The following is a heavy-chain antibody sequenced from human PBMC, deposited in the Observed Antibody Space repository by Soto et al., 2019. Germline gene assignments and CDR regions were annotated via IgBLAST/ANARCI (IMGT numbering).Heavy chain of an antibody. V-gene: IGHV4-4*02. Sequence: QVQLQESGPGLLKPSGTLFLTCAVSGASVSSANWWSWVRQPPGKGLEWIGEMHPSGNTNYNPSLKRRVSVSVDKSKNQLTLHLNSLTAADTAVYFCARHGDYFFDFWGQGTLVTVSS. CDR3: ARHGDYFFDF. CDR1: GASVSSANW. CDR2: MHPSGNT. D-gene: IGHD2-21*01. J-gene: IGHJ4*02.